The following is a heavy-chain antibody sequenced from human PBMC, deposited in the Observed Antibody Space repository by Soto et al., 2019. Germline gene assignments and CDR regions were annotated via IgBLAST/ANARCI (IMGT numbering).Heavy chain of an antibody. CDR3: TTGLKRITIFGVVIIPVGVAFDI. CDR1: GFTFSNAW. J-gene: IGHJ3*02. Sequence: GGSLRLSCAASGFTFSNAWMSWVRQAPGKGLEWVGRIKSKTDGGTTDYAAPVKGRFTISRDDSKNTLYLQMNSLKTEDTAVYYCTTGLKRITIFGVVIIPVGVAFDIWGQGTMVTVSS. V-gene: IGHV3-15*01. D-gene: IGHD3-3*01. CDR2: IKSKTDGGTT.